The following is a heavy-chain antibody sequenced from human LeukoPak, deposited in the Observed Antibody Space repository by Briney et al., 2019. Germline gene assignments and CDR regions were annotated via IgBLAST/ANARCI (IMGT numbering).Heavy chain of an antibody. D-gene: IGHD3-9*01. CDR1: GFTFSSYA. CDR3: ARDLDFFDY. J-gene: IGHJ4*02. V-gene: IGHV3-30-3*01. Sequence: PGGSLRLSCAASGFTFSSYAMHWVRQAPGKGLEWVAVISYDGSNKYYADSVKGRFTISRDNAKNSLYLQMNSLRAEDTAVYYCARDLDFFDYWGQGTLVTVSS. CDR2: ISYDGSNK.